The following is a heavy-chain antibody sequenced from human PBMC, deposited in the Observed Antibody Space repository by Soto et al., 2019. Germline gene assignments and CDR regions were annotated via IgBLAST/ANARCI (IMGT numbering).Heavy chain of an antibody. CDR1: GYTFTIYG. Sequence: ASVKVSCKASGYTFTIYGISWVLQAPGQGLEWMGWISAYNGNTNYAQKLQGRVTMTTDTSTSTAYMELRSLRSDDTAVYYCARGWEDWYYFDYWGQGTLVTVSS. J-gene: IGHJ4*02. V-gene: IGHV1-18*01. D-gene: IGHD1-26*01. CDR2: ISAYNGNT. CDR3: ARGWEDWYYFDY.